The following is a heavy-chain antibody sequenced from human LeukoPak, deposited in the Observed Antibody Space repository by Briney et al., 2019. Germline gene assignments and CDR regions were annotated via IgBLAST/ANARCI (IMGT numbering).Heavy chain of an antibody. J-gene: IGHJ4*02. D-gene: IGHD1-26*01. CDR3: ARTHPYSGSFDY. Sequence: SETLSLTCAVSGYSISSGYYWGWIRQPPGKGLEWIGSIYHSGSTYYNPSLKSRVTISVGTSKNQFSLKLSSVTAADTAVYYCARTHPYSGSFDYWGQGTLVTVSS. V-gene: IGHV4-38-2*01. CDR2: IYHSGST. CDR1: GYSISSGYY.